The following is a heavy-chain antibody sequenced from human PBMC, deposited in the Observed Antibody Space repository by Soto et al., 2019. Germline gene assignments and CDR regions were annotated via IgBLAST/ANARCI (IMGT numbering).Heavy chain of an antibody. V-gene: IGHV3-33*01. D-gene: IGHD4-17*01. CDR1: GFTFSSYG. CDR2: IWHDGKNK. Sequence: ESGGGVVQPGGSLRLSCAASGFTFSSYGMHWVRQAPGKGLEWVAVIWHDGKNKYYGDSVKGRFTISRDNSKNTLYLQMNSLRAEDTAIYYCARDQGADYPIDYWGQGTLVTVSS. J-gene: IGHJ4*02. CDR3: ARDQGADYPIDY.